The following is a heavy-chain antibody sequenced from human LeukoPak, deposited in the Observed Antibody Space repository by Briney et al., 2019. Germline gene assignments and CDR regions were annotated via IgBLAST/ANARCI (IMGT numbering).Heavy chain of an antibody. V-gene: IGHV1-2*02. Sequence: ASVKVSCKASGYTFTGYYMHWVRQAPGQGLEWMGWINPNSGGTNYAQNFQGSVTLTRDTSISTAYMELSRLRSDDTAVYYCARERANSFDSWGQGTLLIVSS. CDR3: ARERANSFDS. J-gene: IGHJ5*02. CDR2: INPNSGGT. CDR1: GYTFTGYY.